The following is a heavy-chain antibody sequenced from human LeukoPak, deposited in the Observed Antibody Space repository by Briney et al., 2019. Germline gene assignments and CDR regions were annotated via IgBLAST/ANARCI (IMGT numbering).Heavy chain of an antibody. CDR2: IIPIFGTA. CDR3: ARQGYSGYDPLDY. D-gene: IGHD5-12*01. Sequence: SVKVSCKASGGTFSSYAISWVRQAPGQGLEWMGGIIPIFGTANYAQKFQGRVTITADESTSTAYMELSSLRSEDTAVYYCARQGYSGYDPLDYWGQGTLVTVSS. V-gene: IGHV1-69*13. CDR1: GGTFSSYA. J-gene: IGHJ4*02.